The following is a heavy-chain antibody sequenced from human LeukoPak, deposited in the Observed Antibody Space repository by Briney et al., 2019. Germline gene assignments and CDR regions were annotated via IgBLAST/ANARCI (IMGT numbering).Heavy chain of an antibody. CDR1: GGSISSYY. D-gene: IGHD3-10*01. CDR2: IYYSGST. J-gene: IGHJ4*02. CDR3: ARVLPDYYGSGSYFDY. V-gene: IGHV4-59*01. Sequence: SETLSLTCTVSGGSISSYYWSWIRQPPGKGLEWIGYIYYSGSTNYNSSLKSRVTISVDTSKNQFSLKLSSVTAADTAVYYCARVLPDYYGSGSYFDYWGQGTLVTVSS.